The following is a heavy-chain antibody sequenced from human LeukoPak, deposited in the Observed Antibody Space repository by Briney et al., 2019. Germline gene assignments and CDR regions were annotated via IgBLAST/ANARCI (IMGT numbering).Heavy chain of an antibody. D-gene: IGHD2-15*01. Sequence: GGSLRLSCAASRFTFSDYYMVWIRQAPGKGLEWVSYISNSGSSTKYADSVKGRFTISRDNAKNSLSLQMNSVRPEDTAVYYCARADRTNCFGYQGQGTLVTVSS. CDR2: ISNSGSST. J-gene: IGHJ4*02. CDR1: RFTFSDYY. CDR3: ARADRTNCFGY. V-gene: IGHV3-11*05.